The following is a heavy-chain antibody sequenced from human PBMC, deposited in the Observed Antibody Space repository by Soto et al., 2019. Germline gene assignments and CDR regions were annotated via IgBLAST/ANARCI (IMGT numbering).Heavy chain of an antibody. J-gene: IGHJ3*02. CDR2: IYSGGST. Sequence: GGSLRLSCAASGFTVSSNYMSWVRQAPGKGLEWVSVIYSGGSTYYADSVKGRFTISRDNSKNTLYLQMNSLRAEDTAVYYCAREITGIAVAGNAFDIWGQGTMVTVSS. V-gene: IGHV3-53*01. D-gene: IGHD6-19*01. CDR1: GFTVSSNY. CDR3: AREITGIAVAGNAFDI.